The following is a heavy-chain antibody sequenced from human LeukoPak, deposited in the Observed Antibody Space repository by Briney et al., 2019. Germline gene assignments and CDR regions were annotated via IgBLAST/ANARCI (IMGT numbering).Heavy chain of an antibody. Sequence: GESLKISCKGSGYSFTSYWIGWVRQMPGKGLEWMGIIYPGDSDTRYSPSFQGQVTISADKSISTAYLQWSSLKASDTAMYYCARHGVDYSNYGWFDPWGQGTLVTVSS. V-gene: IGHV5-51*01. CDR2: IYPGDSDT. CDR3: ARHGVDYSNYGWFDP. D-gene: IGHD4-11*01. CDR1: GYSFTSYW. J-gene: IGHJ5*02.